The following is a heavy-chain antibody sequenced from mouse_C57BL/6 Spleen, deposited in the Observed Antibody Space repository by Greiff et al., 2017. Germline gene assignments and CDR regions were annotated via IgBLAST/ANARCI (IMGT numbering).Heavy chain of an antibody. D-gene: IGHD3-2*02. CDR2: IYPGGGYT. J-gene: IGHJ2*01. CDR3: ARFSSGYGVDY. Sequence: VQLQQPGAELVRPGTSVKMSCKASGYTFTNYWIGWAKQRPGHGLEWIGDIYPGGGYTNYNEKFKGKDTLTADKSSSTAYMQFSSLTSEDSAIYYCARFSSGYGVDYWGQGTTLTVSS. CDR1: GYTFTNYW. V-gene: IGHV1-63*01.